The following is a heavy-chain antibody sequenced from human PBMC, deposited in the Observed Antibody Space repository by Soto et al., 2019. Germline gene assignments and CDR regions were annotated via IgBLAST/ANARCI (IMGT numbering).Heavy chain of an antibody. J-gene: IGHJ4*02. CDR2: ITPYNGNT. V-gene: IGHV1-18*01. Sequence: ASVKVSCKASNYTFITYGITWVRQAPGQGLEWVGWITPYNGNTNYGQNCQGRVTMTADTSTSTAYRELRGLTTDDTAVYYCARDTSFYFDYWGQGTQVTVSS. D-gene: IGHD2-2*01. CDR1: NYTFITYG. CDR3: ARDTSFYFDY.